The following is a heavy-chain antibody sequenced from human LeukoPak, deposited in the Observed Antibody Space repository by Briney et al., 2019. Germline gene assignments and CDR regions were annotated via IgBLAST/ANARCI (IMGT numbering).Heavy chain of an antibody. V-gene: IGHV4-34*01. CDR3: ARKRGGALDY. CDR2: INHSGST. Sequence: SETLSLTCAVYGGCFSGYYWSWIRQPPGKGLEWIGEINHSGSTNYNPSLKSRVTISVDTSKNQFSLKLSSVTAADTAVYYCARKRGGALDYWGQGTLVTVSS. CDR1: GGCFSGYY. J-gene: IGHJ4*02. D-gene: IGHD3-16*01.